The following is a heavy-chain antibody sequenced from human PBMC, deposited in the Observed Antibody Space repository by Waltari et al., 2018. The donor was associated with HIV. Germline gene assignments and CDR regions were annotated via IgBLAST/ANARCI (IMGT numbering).Heavy chain of an antibody. Sequence: EVQLVESGGRVVRPGGSLRLSCAASGFIFDDYGMIRVRQAPGKGLEWISGIDWSGDTTRYGDSVKGRFTISRDNAKSSLYLQMNSLRVEDTALYYCARDGNVLSGGYNWFDPWGQGTLVIVSS. V-gene: IGHV3-20*04. D-gene: IGHD1-1*01. CDR3: ARDGNVLSGGYNWFDP. J-gene: IGHJ5*02. CDR1: GFIFDDYG. CDR2: IDWSGDTT.